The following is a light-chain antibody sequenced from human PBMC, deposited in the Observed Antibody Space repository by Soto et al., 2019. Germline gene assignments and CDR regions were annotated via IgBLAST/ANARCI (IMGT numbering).Light chain of an antibody. J-gene: IGKJ1*01. V-gene: IGKV3-20*01. Sequence: DIVLTQSPGTLSLSPGERATISCRASEGVSSSYLAWYQQTPGQAPRLLIYGASSKATGIPDIFSGDGCGTDFTLSISRLEAEEFVVYYCQHYGTSPLWTFGQGDKVEVK. CDR1: EGVSSSY. CDR3: QHYGTSPLWT. CDR2: GAS.